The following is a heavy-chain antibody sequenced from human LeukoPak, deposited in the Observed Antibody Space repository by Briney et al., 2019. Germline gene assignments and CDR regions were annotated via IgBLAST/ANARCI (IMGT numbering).Heavy chain of an antibody. J-gene: IGHJ4*02. CDR2: ISGSGGCT. CDR3: AKKVYYDSSGYIDY. V-gene: IGHV3-23*01. CDR1: GFTFSSYA. Sequence: AGGSLRLSCAASGFTFSSYAMSWVRQAPGKGLEWVSAISGSGGCTYYADSVKGRFTISRDNSKNTLYLQMNSLRAEDTAVYYCAKKVYYDSSGYIDYWGQGTLVTVSS. D-gene: IGHD3-22*01.